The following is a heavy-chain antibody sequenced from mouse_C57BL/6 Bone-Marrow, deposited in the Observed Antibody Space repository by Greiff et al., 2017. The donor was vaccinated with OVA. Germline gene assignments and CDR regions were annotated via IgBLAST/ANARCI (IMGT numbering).Heavy chain of an antibody. J-gene: IGHJ2*01. CDR3: ARSRLGYYGDY. D-gene: IGHD2-3*01. Sequence: QVQLQQSGAELVRPGASVKLSCKASGYTFTDYYINWVKQRPGQGLEWIARIYPGSGNTYYNEKFKGKATLTAEKSSSTAYMQLSSLTSEDSAVYFCARSRLGYYGDYWGQGTTLTVSS. CDR1: GYTFTDYY. CDR2: IYPGSGNT. V-gene: IGHV1-76*01.